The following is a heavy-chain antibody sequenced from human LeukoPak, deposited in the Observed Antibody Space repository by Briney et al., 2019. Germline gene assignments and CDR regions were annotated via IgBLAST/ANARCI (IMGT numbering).Heavy chain of an antibody. CDR2: ISSSGSTI. V-gene: IGHV3-48*03. J-gene: IGHJ4*02. CDR1: GFTLSSYE. Sequence: GGSLRLSCAASGFTLSSYEMNWVRQAPGKGLEWVSYISSSGSTIYYADSVKGRFTISRDNAKNSLYLQMNSLRAEDTALYSCAGSSIAARRPLYFDYWGQGTLVTVSS. CDR3: AGSSIAARRPLYFDY. D-gene: IGHD6-6*01.